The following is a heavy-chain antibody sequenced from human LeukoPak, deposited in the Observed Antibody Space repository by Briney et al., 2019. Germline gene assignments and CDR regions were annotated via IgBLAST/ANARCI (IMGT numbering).Heavy chain of an antibody. CDR3: ARDKQPGDY. J-gene: IGHJ4*02. V-gene: IGHV4-59*01. CDR2: IYYSGDT. D-gene: IGHD5-18*01. Sequence: GSLRLSCAASGFTFSRYSMNWVRQAPGKGLEWIGYIYYSGDTTYNPSLKSRVTISVDTSKNQFSLKLSSVTAADTAVYYCARDKQPGDYWGQGALVTVSS. CDR1: GFTFSRYS.